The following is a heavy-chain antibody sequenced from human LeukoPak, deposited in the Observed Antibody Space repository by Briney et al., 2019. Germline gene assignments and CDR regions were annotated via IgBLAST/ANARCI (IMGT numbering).Heavy chain of an antibody. CDR2: VWYDGSNK. V-gene: IGHV3-33*08. D-gene: IGHD1-26*01. CDR1: GFSFSSYW. J-gene: IGHJ4*02. CDR3: ARDPLRDGSYMLGDY. Sequence: GGSLRLSCVVSGFSFSSYWMSWVRQAPGKGLEWVAVVWYDGSNKYYADSVKGRFTISRDNSKNTLYLQMNSLRAEDTAVYYCARDPLRDGSYMLGDYWGQGTLVTVSS.